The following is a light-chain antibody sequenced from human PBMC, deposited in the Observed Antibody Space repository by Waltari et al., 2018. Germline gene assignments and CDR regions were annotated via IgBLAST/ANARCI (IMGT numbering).Light chain of an antibody. J-gene: IGKJ5*01. V-gene: IGKV3-11*01. CDR2: DAS. Sequence: EIVLTQSPATLSLSPGERATLSCRASQSVSSYLAWYQQKPGQAPRLLLYDASNRATGIPARVSGSGSGTDFTLTNSGLEPEDFAVYYCQQRSNWPPTFGQGTRLEIK. CDR3: QQRSNWPPT. CDR1: QSVSSY.